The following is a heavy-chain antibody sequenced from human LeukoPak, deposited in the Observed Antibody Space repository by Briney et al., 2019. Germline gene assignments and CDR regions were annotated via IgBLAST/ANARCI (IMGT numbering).Heavy chain of an antibody. J-gene: IGHJ6*04. V-gene: IGHV6-1*01. CDR3: VRGWGRFVDV. CDR1: GDSLSSNSAT. Sequence: SQTLSLTCAISGDSLSSNSATWIWIRQSPSRGLEWLGRTYYRSKWFNDYAVSMKSRITIDPDTSKSQFSLQLNSVTPEDTAVYYCVRGWGRFVDVRGKGTTVTVSS. D-gene: IGHD3-3*01. CDR2: TYYRSKWFN.